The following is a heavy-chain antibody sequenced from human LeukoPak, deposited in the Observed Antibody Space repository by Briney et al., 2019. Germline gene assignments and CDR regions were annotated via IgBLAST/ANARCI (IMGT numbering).Heavy chain of an antibody. CDR2: INHSGST. V-gene: IGHV4-34*01. Sequence: SETLSLTCAFYGGSFSGYYWSWIRQPPGKGLEWIGEINHSGSTSYNPSLKSRVTISVDTSKNQFSLKLSSVTAADTAVYYCASTPYVWGSYRYNWFDPWGQGALVTVSS. CDR3: ASTPYVWGSYRYNWFDP. D-gene: IGHD3-16*02. CDR1: GGSFSGYY. J-gene: IGHJ5*02.